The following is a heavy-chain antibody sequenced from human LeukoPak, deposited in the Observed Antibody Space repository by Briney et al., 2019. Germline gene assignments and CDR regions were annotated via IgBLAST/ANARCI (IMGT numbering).Heavy chain of an antibody. D-gene: IGHD2-21*02. CDR1: GFTFSTYR. V-gene: IGHV3-7*01. CDR3: ARDLKLARYLCGGDCYPGPFDY. Sequence: PGGSLRLSCAASGFTFSTYRMSWVRQAPGKGLEWVANIKQDGSEKHYVDSVKGRFTISRDNAKNSLYLQMNSLRAEDTAVYYCARDLKLARYLCGGDCYPGPFDYWGQGTLVTVSS. J-gene: IGHJ4*02. CDR2: IKQDGSEK.